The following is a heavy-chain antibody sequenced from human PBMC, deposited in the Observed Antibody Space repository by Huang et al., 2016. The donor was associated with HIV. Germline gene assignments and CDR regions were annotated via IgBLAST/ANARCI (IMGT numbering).Heavy chain of an antibody. CDR3: AKDREDSAYQLDY. V-gene: IGHV3-30*18. D-gene: IGHD5-12*01. CDR1: GFTLRNYG. CDR2: ISYDGSYQ. J-gene: IGHJ4*02. Sequence: QVQLVESGGGVVQPGRSLRLSCAASGFTLRNYGVHWVCQAPGKGLEWVAAISYDGSYQYYSDSVKGRFTSSRDDSQNTLYLQMSSLRAEDTAVYFCAKDREDSAYQLDYWGQGTRVTVSS.